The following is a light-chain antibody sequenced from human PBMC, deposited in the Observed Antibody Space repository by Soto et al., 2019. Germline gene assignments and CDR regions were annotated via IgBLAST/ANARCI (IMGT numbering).Light chain of an antibody. CDR2: DAS. CDR1: QSVSSY. V-gene: IGKV3-11*01. CDR3: QQYNNWPRT. J-gene: IGKJ1*01. Sequence: EIALTQSLATLSLSPGERAALSCRASQSVSSYSAWYQQKPGQAPRLLIYDASNRATGIPARFSGSGSGTDFTLTISSLQSEDSAVYFCQQYNNWPRTFGQGTKVDI.